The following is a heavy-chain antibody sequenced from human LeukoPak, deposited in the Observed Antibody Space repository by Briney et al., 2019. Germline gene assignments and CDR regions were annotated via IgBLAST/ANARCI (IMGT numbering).Heavy chain of an antibody. Sequence: SSETLSLTCTVSGGSISSYYWSWIRQPPGKGLEWIGYIYYSGSTNYNPSLKSRVTISVDTSKNQFSLKLSSVTAADTAVYYCARGPHRGWLQPPNYYYYYGMDVWGQGTTVTVSS. CDR3: ARGPHRGWLQPPNYYYYYGMDV. D-gene: IGHD5-24*01. V-gene: IGHV4-59*01. CDR2: IYYSGST. CDR1: GGSISSYY. J-gene: IGHJ6*02.